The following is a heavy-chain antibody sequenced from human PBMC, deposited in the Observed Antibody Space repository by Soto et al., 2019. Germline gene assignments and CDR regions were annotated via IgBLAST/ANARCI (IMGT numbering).Heavy chain of an antibody. D-gene: IGHD5-18*01. Sequence: VGSLRLSCAASGFTFSSYAMSWVRQAPGKGLEWVSAISGSGGSTYYADSVKGRFTISRDNSKNTLYLQMNSLRAEDTAVYYCGKVLDYTAMVYWGQGTLVTVFS. CDR3: GKVLDYTAMVY. J-gene: IGHJ4*02. CDR1: GFTFSSYA. V-gene: IGHV3-23*01. CDR2: ISGSGGST.